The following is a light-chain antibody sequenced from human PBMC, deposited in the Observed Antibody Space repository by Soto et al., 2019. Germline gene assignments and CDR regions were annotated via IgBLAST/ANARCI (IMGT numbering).Light chain of an antibody. CDR3: QQYDNLPPTWT. V-gene: IGKV1-33*01. CDR2: DAS. CDR1: QDIATY. Sequence: DIQMTQSPSSLSAPVGNRVTITFQASQDIATYLNWYQQKPGKAPNLLIYDASNLETGVPSRFSGGGSGTHFTFTISNLQPEDIATYYCQQYDNLPPTWTFGQGTKVDIK. J-gene: IGKJ1*01.